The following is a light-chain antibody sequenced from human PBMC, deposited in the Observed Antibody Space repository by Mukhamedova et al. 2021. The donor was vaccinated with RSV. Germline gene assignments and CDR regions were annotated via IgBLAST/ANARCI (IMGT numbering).Light chain of an antibody. V-gene: IGKV3-20*01. CDR2: GAS. J-gene: IGKJ1*01. Sequence: YQQKPGQAPRLLIYGASSRATGIPDRFSGSGSGTDFTLTISRLEPEAFAVYYCQQYGSSPGTFGQGTKVEIK. CDR3: QQYGSSPGT.